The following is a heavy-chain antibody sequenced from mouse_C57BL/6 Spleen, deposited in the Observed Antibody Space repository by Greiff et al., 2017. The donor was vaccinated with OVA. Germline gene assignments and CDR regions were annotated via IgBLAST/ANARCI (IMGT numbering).Heavy chain of an antibody. CDR1: GYAFSSSW. CDR2: IYPGDGDT. D-gene: IGHD2-4*01. J-gene: IGHJ4*01. V-gene: IGHV1-82*01. CDR3: APYYDYDGGYAMDY. Sequence: QVQLQQSGPELVKPGASVKISCKASGYAFSSSWMNWVKQRPGTGLEWIVRIYPGDGDTNYNGKFKGKATLTADKSSRTAYMQLRSLTSEDSAVYFCAPYYDYDGGYAMDYWGQGTSVTVSS.